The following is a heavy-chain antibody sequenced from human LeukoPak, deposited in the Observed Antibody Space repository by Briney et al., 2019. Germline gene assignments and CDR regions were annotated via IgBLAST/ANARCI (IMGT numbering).Heavy chain of an antibody. D-gene: IGHD4-17*01. CDR1: GFTFSSYA. V-gene: IGHV3-30*04. J-gene: IGHJ4*02. Sequence: GSLRLSCAASGFTFSSYAMHWVRQAPGKGLEWVAVISYDGSNKYYADSVKGRFTISRDNSKNTLYLQMNSLRAEDTAVYYCASYGDAPFDYWGQGTLVTVSS. CDR3: ASYGDAPFDY. CDR2: ISYDGSNK.